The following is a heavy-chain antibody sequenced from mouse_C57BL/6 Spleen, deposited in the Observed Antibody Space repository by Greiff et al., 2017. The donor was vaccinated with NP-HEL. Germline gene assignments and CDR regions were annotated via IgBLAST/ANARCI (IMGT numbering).Heavy chain of an antibody. CDR2: IDPSDSYT. CDR3: ARGYYGSSSFAY. D-gene: IGHD1-1*01. Sequence: QVQLKHSGAELVMPGASVKLSCKASGYTFTSYWMHWVKQRPGQGLEWIGEIDPSDSYTNYNQKFKGKSTLTVDKSSNTAYMKLSSLTSEDSAVYYCARGYYGSSSFAYWGQGTLVTVSA. J-gene: IGHJ3*01. V-gene: IGHV1-69*01. CDR1: GYTFTSYW.